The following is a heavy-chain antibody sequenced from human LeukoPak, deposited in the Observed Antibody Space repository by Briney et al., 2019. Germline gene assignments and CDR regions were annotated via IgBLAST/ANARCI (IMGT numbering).Heavy chain of an antibody. CDR2: IYYSGST. CDR3: ARDDYGGNSGVY. V-gene: IGHV4-39*02. D-gene: IGHD4-23*01. J-gene: IGHJ4*02. Sequence: SETLSLTCTVSGGSISSSSYYWGWIRQPPGKGLEWIGSIYYSGSTYYNPSLKSRVTISVDTSNNQFSLKLSSVTAADTAVYYCARDDYGGNSGVYWGQGTLVTVSS. CDR1: GGSISSSSYY.